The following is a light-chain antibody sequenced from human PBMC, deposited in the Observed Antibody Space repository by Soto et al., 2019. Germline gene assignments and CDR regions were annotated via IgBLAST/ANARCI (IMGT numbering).Light chain of an antibody. Sequence: QSALTQPAYVSGSPGQSITISCTGTSSDVGGYNYVSWYQQHPGKAPKLMIYDVSNRPSGVSNRFSGSKSGNTASLTISGLQAEDEADYYCSSYKSSSTLFGGGTKLTVL. CDR2: DVS. CDR1: SSDVGGYNY. CDR3: SSYKSSSTL. V-gene: IGLV2-14*01. J-gene: IGLJ2*01.